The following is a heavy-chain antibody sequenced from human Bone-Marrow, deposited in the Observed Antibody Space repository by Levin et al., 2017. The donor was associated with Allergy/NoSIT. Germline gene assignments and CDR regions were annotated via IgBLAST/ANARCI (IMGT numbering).Heavy chain of an antibody. CDR3: TRFYYDSSGYYDY. CDR1: GFTFSGSA. CDR2: IRSKANSYAT. J-gene: IGHJ4*02. V-gene: IGHV3-73*01. D-gene: IGHD3-22*01. Sequence: GGSLRLSCAASGFTFSGSAMHWVRQASGKGLEWVGRIRSKANSYATAYAASVKGRFTISRDDSKNTAYLQMNSLKTEDTAVYYCTRFYYDSSGYYDYWGQGTLVTISS.